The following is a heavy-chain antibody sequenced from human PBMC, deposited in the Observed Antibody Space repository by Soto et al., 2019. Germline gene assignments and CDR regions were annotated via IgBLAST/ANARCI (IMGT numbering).Heavy chain of an antibody. CDR2: VYYSGST. Sequence: SETLSLTCTVSGASISSGDYYWSWIRQHPGRGLEWIAYVYYSGSTYYNPSLKSRVIISVDTSKNQFSLRLRSVTAADTSGYYCARPASFYYDNTGYYHFDYWGQGPLVTVPS. D-gene: IGHD3-22*01. J-gene: IGHJ4*02. CDR1: GASISSGDYY. CDR3: ARPASFYYDNTGYYHFDY. V-gene: IGHV4-31*03.